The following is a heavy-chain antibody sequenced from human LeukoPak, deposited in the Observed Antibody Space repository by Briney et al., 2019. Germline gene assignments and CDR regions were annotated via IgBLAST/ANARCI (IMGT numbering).Heavy chain of an antibody. J-gene: IGHJ3*02. D-gene: IGHD3-22*01. V-gene: IGHV3-48*03. Sequence: GALLLSCAASGFTFSSYEMNWVRQAPREGVEWVSYISCSGSTIYYADSVKGRFTISRDNAKNSLYLQMNSLRAEDTAVYYCARVRDYYDSSGLDAFDIWGEGTMVTVSS. CDR2: ISCSGSTI. CDR3: ARVRDYYDSSGLDAFDI. CDR1: GFTFSSYE.